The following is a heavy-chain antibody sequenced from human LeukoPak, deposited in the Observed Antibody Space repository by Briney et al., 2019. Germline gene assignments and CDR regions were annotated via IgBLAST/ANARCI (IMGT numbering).Heavy chain of an antibody. CDR3: ARLVGSRSCSGGTCYSDY. CDR2: ISITSKTI. CDR1: GFTFSSND. Sequence: GGSLRLSCAGSGFTFSSNDMSWVRQPPGKGLEWVSYISITSKTIKYADSVKGRLTISRDNAKNSLYLQMNSLRDEDTAVYYCARLVGSRSCSGGTCYSDYWGQGTLVTVSS. V-gene: IGHV3-48*02. D-gene: IGHD2-15*01. J-gene: IGHJ4*02.